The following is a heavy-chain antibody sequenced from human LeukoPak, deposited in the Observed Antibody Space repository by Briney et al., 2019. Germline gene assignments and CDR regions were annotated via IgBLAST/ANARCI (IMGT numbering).Heavy chain of an antibody. D-gene: IGHD6-19*01. J-gene: IGHJ4*02. CDR1: GFTFSSYS. CDR3: ARDCRSSGWYDTPGHPDY. Sequence: GGSLRLSCAASGFTFSSYSMNSVRTAPGKRLECISSISSRSSYIYYADSVKGRFTISRDNHKNSLYLQMNSLRAEDTAVYYCARDCRSSGWYDTPGHPDYWGQGTLVTVSS. CDR2: ISSRSSYI. V-gene: IGHV3-21*01.